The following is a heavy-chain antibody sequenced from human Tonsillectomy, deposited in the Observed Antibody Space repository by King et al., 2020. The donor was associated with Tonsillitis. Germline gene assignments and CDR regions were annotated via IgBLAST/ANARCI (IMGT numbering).Heavy chain of an antibody. CDR2: INPNSGGT. CDR3: ASSGVRRGYSYPYNWFDP. Sequence: VQLVESGAEVKKPGASVKVSCKASGYTFTGYYIHWVRQAPGQGLEWMGWINPNSGGTNYAKKFQGRVTMTRDTSITTDYMELSRLRPDDTTVYYCASSGVRRGYSYPYNWFDPWGQGTLVTVSS. D-gene: IGHD5-18*01. J-gene: IGHJ5*02. V-gene: IGHV1-2*02. CDR1: GYTFTGYY.